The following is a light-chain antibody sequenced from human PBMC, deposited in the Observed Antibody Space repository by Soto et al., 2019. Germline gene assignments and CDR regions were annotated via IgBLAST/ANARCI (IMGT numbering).Light chain of an antibody. CDR1: LSFNTNY. CDR2: AAS. V-gene: IGKV3-20*01. Sequence: EIVLTQSPGTLSVSQGDRATLYCRASLSFNTNYVCVTRHYVAGYQQKPGRPPRLLIYAASSRATGSPDRLSGSGSVTAFTLTISRPEPEDFAVYYYQQYDSSALSFGGGTMVEVK. J-gene: IGKJ4*01. CDR3: QQYDSSALS.